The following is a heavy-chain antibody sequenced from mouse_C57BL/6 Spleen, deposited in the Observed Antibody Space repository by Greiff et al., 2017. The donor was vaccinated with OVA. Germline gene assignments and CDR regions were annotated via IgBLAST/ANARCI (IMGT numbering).Heavy chain of an antibody. J-gene: IGHJ2*01. Sequence: EVQGVESGAELVRPGASVKLSCTASGFNIKDDYMHWVKQRPEQGLEWIGWIDPENGDTEYASKFQGKATITADTSSNTAYLQLSSLTSEDTAVYYCTAFFTTPPGYWGQGTTLTVSS. CDR3: TAFFTTPPGY. D-gene: IGHD1-2*01. V-gene: IGHV14-4*01. CDR1: GFNIKDDY. CDR2: IDPENGDT.